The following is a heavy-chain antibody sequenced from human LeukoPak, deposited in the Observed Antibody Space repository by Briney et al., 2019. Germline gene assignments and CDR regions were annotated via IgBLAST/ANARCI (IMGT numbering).Heavy chain of an antibody. CDR1: GGSFSGYY. Sequence: SETLSLTCAVYGGSFSGYYWSWIRQPPGKGLEWIGEINHSGSTNYNPSLKSRVTISVDTSKNQFSLKLSSVTAADTAVYYCARHLRYYYDSSGYSRGIDYWGQGTLVTVSS. CDR2: INHSGST. D-gene: IGHD3-22*01. CDR3: ARHLRYYYDSSGYSRGIDY. V-gene: IGHV4-34*01. J-gene: IGHJ4*02.